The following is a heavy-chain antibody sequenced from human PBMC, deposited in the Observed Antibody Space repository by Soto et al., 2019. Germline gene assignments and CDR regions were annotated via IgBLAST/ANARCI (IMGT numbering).Heavy chain of an antibody. CDR2: IYYSGST. Sequence: SETLSLTCTVSGGSISSSSYYWGWIRQPPGKGLEWIGSIYYSGSTYYNPSLKSRVTISVDTSKNQFSLKLSSLTAADTAVYYCARPPAGATAPGRTGSYYYYMDVWGKGTTVTVSS. CDR3: ARPPAGATAPGRTGSYYYYMDV. V-gene: IGHV4-39*01. J-gene: IGHJ6*03. CDR1: GGSISSSSYY. D-gene: IGHD4-17*01.